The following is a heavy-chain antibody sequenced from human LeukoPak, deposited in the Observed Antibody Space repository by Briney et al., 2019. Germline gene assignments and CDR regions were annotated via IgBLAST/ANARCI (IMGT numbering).Heavy chain of an antibody. Sequence: PSETLSLTCSVSGGSISSYYWSWIRQPPGKGLEWIGYIYYSGSTNYNPSLKSRVTISVDTSKNQFSLKLSSVTAADTAVYYCARGGSGYDFDFDYWGQGTLVTVSS. CDR1: GGSISSYY. CDR2: IYYSGST. D-gene: IGHD5-12*01. V-gene: IGHV4-59*01. CDR3: ARGGSGYDFDFDY. J-gene: IGHJ4*02.